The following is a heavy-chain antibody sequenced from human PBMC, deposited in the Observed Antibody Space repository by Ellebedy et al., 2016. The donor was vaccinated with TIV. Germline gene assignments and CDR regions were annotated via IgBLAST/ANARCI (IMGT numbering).Heavy chain of an antibody. CDR1: GGSFSGYY. J-gene: IGHJ4*02. CDR3: ARGGKYYDNLTGSDFDY. D-gene: IGHD3-9*01. Sequence: MPSETLSLTCAVYGGSFSGYYFTWIRQHPGKGLEWIGEIHTSGTTNYNPSLESRVTISVDTSKNQFSLKLSSVTAADTAVYYCARGGKYYDNLTGSDFDYWGQGTLVTVSS. CDR2: IHTSGTT. V-gene: IGHV4-34*01.